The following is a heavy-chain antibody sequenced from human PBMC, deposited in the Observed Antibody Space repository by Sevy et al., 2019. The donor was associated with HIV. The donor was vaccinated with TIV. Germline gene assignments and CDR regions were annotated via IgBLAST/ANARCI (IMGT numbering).Heavy chain of an antibody. J-gene: IGHJ5*02. Sequence: ASVKVSCKASGYSFPGHYIHWFRQAPGQGLEWMGWINPNSGGTKFAQKFQGRVTMTRDTSISTAYMELSRLKSDDTAVFYCATYRDYGGAFDPWGQGTLVTVSS. V-gene: IGHV1-2*02. D-gene: IGHD3-10*01. CDR3: ATYRDYGGAFDP. CDR1: GYSFPGHY. CDR2: INPNSGGT.